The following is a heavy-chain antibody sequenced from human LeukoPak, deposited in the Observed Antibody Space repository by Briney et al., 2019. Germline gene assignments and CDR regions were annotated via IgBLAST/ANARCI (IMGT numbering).Heavy chain of an antibody. V-gene: IGHV4-4*02. Sequence: SETLSLTCGDSGGSISSTNWSTWVRQPPGEGLEWIGEVHLSGRTNYNPSLESRVTMSVDMSENHISLKLTSVTAADTAVYYCAREGGPYRPLDYAGQGTLVTVSS. CDR3: AREGGPYRPLDY. J-gene: IGHJ4*02. CDR2: VHLSGRT. CDR1: GGSISSTNW.